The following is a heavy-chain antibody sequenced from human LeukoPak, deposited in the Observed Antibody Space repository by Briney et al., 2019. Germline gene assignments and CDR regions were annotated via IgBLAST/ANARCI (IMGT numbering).Heavy chain of an antibody. V-gene: IGHV3-30*04. CDR3: AKDHIDQLLGRANWFDP. CDR1: GFTFSSYA. CDR2: ISYDGSNK. D-gene: IGHD2-2*01. J-gene: IGHJ5*02. Sequence: GGSLRLSCAASGFTFSSYAMHWVRQAPGKGLEWVAVISYDGSNKYYADSVKGRFTISRDNSKNTLYLQMNSLRAEDTAVYYCAKDHIDQLLGRANWFDPWGQGTLVTVSS.